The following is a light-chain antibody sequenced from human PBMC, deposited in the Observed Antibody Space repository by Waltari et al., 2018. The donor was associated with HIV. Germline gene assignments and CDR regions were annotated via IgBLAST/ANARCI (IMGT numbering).Light chain of an antibody. Sequence: QSAPTQPASVSGSPGQSITISCTGTSSAIGPYKYVSWYQQSPGKAPKLMIYEVSNRPSGVSNRFSGSKSGNTASLTISGLQAEDEADYYCSSYISTTTLFGTGTKVTVL. CDR3: SSYISTTTL. CDR1: SSAIGPYKY. J-gene: IGLJ1*01. CDR2: EVS. V-gene: IGLV2-14*01.